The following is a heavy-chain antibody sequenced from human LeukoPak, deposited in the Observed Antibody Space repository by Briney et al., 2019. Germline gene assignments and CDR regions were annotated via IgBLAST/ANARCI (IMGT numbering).Heavy chain of an antibody. V-gene: IGHV4-59*01. Sequence: SETLSLTCIVSSGSISSDYWSWIRQPPGKGLEWIGYIYYSGTTNYNPSLKSRVTMSVDTSKKQFSLKLSSVTAADTAVYYCARSKYYFDHWGQGTLVTVSS. D-gene: IGHD2/OR15-2a*01. CDR1: SGSISSDY. CDR3: ARSKYYFDH. CDR2: IYYSGTT. J-gene: IGHJ4*02.